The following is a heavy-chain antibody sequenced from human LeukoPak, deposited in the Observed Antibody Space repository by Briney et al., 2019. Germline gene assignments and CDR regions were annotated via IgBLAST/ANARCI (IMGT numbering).Heavy chain of an antibody. J-gene: IGHJ4*02. D-gene: IGHD3-3*01. CDR3: ARGSRTFWSGYSFNSVVAKPPDYFDY. CDR2: INHSGST. CDR1: GGSFSGYY. Sequence: KASETLSLTCAVYGGSFSGYYWSWIRQPPGKGLEWIGEINHSGSTNYNLSLKSRVTISVDTSKNQFSLKLSSVTAADTAVYYCARGSRTFWSGYSFNSVVAKPPDYFDYWGQGTLVTVSS. V-gene: IGHV4-34*01.